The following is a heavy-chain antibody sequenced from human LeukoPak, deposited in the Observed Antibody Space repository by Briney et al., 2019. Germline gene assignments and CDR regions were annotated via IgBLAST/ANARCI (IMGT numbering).Heavy chain of an antibody. Sequence: GGSLRLSCAASGFTFSNYAMSWVRQAPGKGLEWVGHIKRKIDGGTTDYAAPVKRRFSISRDDSKKTLYLQMNSLKTEDTAVYYCTTETLVTSIRFYWGQGTLVTVSS. CDR1: GFTFSNYA. J-gene: IGHJ4*02. CDR2: IKRKIDGGTT. V-gene: IGHV3-15*01. CDR3: TTETLVTSIRFY. D-gene: IGHD2-21*02.